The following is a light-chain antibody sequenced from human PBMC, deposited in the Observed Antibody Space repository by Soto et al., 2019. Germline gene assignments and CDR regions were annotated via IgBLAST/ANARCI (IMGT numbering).Light chain of an antibody. CDR1: SNDVGGYNY. Sequence: QSALTQHASVSGSPGQSITISCTGSSNDVGGYNYVSWYQQHPGQAPKLIIYEVSDRPSGVSPRFSGSKSGNTASLTISGLQVEDEADYFCTSYTSTIPYVFGSGTKLTVL. V-gene: IGLV2-14*01. CDR2: EVS. J-gene: IGLJ1*01. CDR3: TSYTSTIPYV.